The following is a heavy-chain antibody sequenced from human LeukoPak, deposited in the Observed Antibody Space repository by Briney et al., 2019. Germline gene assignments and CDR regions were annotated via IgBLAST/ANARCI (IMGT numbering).Heavy chain of an antibody. CDR2: ISDSGST. V-gene: IGHV3-23*01. Sequence: GGSLRLSCAASGFTFSSYAMTWVRQAPEKGLEWVSTISDSGSTFYADSVKGRFTISRDNSKNTLFLQMNGLRADDTAVYYCAKDWPSEWQQLPDYDAVDVWGQGTMVTVSS. CDR3: AKDWPSEWQQLPDYDAVDV. CDR1: GFTFSSYA. J-gene: IGHJ3*01. D-gene: IGHD6-13*01.